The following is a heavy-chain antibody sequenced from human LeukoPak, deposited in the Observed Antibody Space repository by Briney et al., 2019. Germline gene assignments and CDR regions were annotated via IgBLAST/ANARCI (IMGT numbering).Heavy chain of an antibody. CDR2: ISAYNGNT. CDR1: GYTFTSYS. V-gene: IGHV1-18*01. D-gene: IGHD3-22*01. CDR3: ARGAYYYDSSGYYY. J-gene: IGHJ4*02. Sequence: ASVKVSCKASGYTFTSYSISWVRQAPGQGLEWMGWISAYNGNTNYAQKFQGRVTITRDTSASTAYMELSSLRSEDTAVYYCARGAYYYDSSGYYYWGQGTLVTVSS.